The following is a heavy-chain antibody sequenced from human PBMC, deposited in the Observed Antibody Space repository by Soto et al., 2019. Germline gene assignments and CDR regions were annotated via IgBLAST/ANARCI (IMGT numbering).Heavy chain of an antibody. J-gene: IGHJ4*02. CDR2: VSSTGST. Sequence: SETLSLTCTVSGASITQYYWNWIRQSPGKGLEWIVSVSSTGSTVYNPSLTSRVTVSLDTSKNQFPLTLNSVTAADTAVYHCARGGGSPYPNHESDLWGQGTLVTVSS. CDR1: GASITQYY. D-gene: IGHD2-8*01. CDR3: ARGGGSPYPNHESDL. V-gene: IGHV4-59*01.